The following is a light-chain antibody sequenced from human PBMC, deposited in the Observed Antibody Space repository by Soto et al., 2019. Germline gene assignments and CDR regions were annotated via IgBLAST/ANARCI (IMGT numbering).Light chain of an antibody. J-gene: IGKJ4*01. Sequence: ERLLTQARARLALSPGEGVTGPRITNQSVSSYLAWYQQKPGQAPRLLIYDASNRATGIPARFSGSGSGTDFTPSMSSLEPQDFGVYSRQQCRNRPPGLTFGGGTKVDIK. CDR2: DAS. CDR3: QQCRNRPPGLT. CDR1: QSVSSY. V-gene: IGKV3-11*01.